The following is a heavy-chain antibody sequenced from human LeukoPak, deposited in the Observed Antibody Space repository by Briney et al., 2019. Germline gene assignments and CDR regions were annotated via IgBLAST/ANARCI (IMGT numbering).Heavy chain of an antibody. V-gene: IGHV1-2*06. D-gene: IGHD3-22*01. Sequence: ASVKVSCKASGYTFTGYYMHWVRQAPGQGLEWMGRINPNSGGSNYAQKFQGRVTMTRDTSISTAYMELSRLRSDDTAVYYCARXYYYDSSGKXYXYYYGMDVWGQGTTVTVSS. CDR1: GYTFTGYY. J-gene: IGHJ6*02. CDR2: INPNSGGS. CDR3: ARXYYYDSSGKXYXYYYGMDV.